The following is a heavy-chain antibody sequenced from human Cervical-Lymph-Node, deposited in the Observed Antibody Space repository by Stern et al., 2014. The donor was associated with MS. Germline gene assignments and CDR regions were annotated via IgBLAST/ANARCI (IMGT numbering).Heavy chain of an antibody. J-gene: IGHJ4*02. CDR3: ATMRGN. CDR1: GHTLTETS. V-gene: IGHV1-24*01. D-gene: IGHD3-10*01. CDR2: FDPEVGET. Sequence: QVQLGESGAEVKKSGASVKVSCKVFGHTLTETSMHWVRQAPGKGLEWMGGFDPEVGETISAQKFQARVIMTEDTSTEIAYMELSSLTSGDTAIYYCATMRGNWGQGTLVIVS.